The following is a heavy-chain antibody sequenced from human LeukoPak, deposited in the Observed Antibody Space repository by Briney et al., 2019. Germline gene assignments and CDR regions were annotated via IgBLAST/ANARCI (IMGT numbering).Heavy chain of an antibody. D-gene: IGHD5-24*01. Sequence: ASVKVPCKASGYTFTSYYMHWVRQAPGQGLEWMGIINPSGGSTSYAQKFQGRVTMTRDTSTSTVYLELSSLRSEDTAVYYCARDNSVRDEAWWFSPWGQGTLVTVSS. CDR3: ARDNSVRDEAWWFSP. CDR1: GYTFTSYY. J-gene: IGHJ5*02. CDR2: INPSGGST. V-gene: IGHV1-46*01.